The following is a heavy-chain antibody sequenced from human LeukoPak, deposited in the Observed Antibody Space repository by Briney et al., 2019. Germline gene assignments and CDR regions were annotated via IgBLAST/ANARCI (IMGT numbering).Heavy chain of an antibody. V-gene: IGHV4-39*07. CDR3: ARDLAVSYSSGWLDPNHGFDP. J-gene: IGHJ5*02. Sequence: SETLSLTCTVSGGSISSSSYYWGWIRQPPGKGLEWIGSIYYSGSSGSTYYNPSLKSRVTISVDTSKNQFSLKLSSVTAADTAVYYCARDLAVSYSSGWLDPNHGFDPWGQGTLVTVSS. CDR2: IYYSGSSGST. CDR1: GGSISSSSYY. D-gene: IGHD6-19*01.